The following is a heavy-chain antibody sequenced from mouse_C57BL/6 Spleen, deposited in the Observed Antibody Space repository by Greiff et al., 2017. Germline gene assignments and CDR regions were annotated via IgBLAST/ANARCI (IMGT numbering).Heavy chain of an antibody. J-gene: IGHJ4*01. CDR3: ASYNYAMDY. CDR1: GYTFTDYY. Sequence: VQLQQSGPELVKPGASVKISCKASGYTFTDYYMNWVKQSHGKSLEWIGDINPNNGGTSYNQKFKGKATLTVDKSSSTAYMELRSLTSEDSAVYYWASYNYAMDYWGQGTSVTVSS. D-gene: IGHD2-12*01. V-gene: IGHV1-26*01. CDR2: INPNNGGT.